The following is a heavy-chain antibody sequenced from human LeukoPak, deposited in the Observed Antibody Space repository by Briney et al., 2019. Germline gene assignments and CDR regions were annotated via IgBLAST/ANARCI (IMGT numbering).Heavy chain of an antibody. V-gene: IGHV1-2*02. D-gene: IGHD2-15*01. Sequence: ASVKVSCKXSGYTFTGYYMHWVRQAPRQGLEWMGWINPNSGGTNYAQKFQGRVTMTRDTSISTAYMELSRLRSDDTAVYYCARDSELPANFDYWGQGTLVTVSS. CDR2: INPNSGGT. J-gene: IGHJ4*02. CDR3: ARDSELPANFDY. CDR1: GYTFTGYY.